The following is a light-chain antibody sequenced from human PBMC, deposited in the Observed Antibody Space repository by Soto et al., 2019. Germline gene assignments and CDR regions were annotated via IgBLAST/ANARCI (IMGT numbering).Light chain of an antibody. Sequence: EIVLTQSPGTLSLSPGERATLSCRASQSVSSYYLAWYQQKPGQAPRLLIYAASSRATGIPDRFIGSGSGTEFILTISRLEPDDFAIYHCHQHGGSPETFGQGTKVDIK. V-gene: IGKV3-20*01. J-gene: IGKJ1*01. CDR2: AAS. CDR3: HQHGGSPET. CDR1: QSVSSYY.